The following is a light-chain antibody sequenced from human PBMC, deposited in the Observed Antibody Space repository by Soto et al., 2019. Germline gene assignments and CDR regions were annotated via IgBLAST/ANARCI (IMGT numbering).Light chain of an antibody. CDR1: SSDVGGYNY. CDR3: SSYTRSSTRV. Sequence: QSALTQPASVSGSPGQSITISCTGTSSDVGGYNYVSWYQQHPGKAPKLMIYDVSNRPSGVSNRFSGSKSGNTASLTISGLQAEDEADYYGSSYTRSSTRVFGGGTKLTVL. V-gene: IGLV2-14*01. J-gene: IGLJ2*01. CDR2: DVS.